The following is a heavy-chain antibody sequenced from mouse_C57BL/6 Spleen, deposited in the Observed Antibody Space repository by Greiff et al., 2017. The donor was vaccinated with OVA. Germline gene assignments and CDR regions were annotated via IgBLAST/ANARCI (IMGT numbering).Heavy chain of an antibody. Sequence: VQLQQSGAELVKPGASVKLSCTASGFNIKDYYMHWVKQRTEQGLEWIGRIDPEDGETKYAPKFQGKATITADTSSNTAYLQLSSLTSEDTAVYYCDINPSIYYYSSSLFDYWGQGTTLTVSS. CDR1: GFNIKDYY. CDR3: DINPSIYYYSSSLFDY. V-gene: IGHV14-2*01. CDR2: IDPEDGET. J-gene: IGHJ2*01. D-gene: IGHD1-1*01.